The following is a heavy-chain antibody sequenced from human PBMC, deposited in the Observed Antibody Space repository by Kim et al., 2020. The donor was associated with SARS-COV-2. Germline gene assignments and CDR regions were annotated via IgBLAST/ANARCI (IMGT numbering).Heavy chain of an antibody. Sequence: YAQKFQGRVTITADESTSTAYMELSSLGSEDTAVYYCARDTSGWSFWFDPWGQGTLVTVSS. J-gene: IGHJ5*02. D-gene: IGHD6-19*01. V-gene: IGHV1-69*01. CDR3: ARDTSGWSFWFDP.